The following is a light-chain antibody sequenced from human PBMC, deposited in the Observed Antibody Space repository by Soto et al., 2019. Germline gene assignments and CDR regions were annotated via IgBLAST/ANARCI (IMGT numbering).Light chain of an antibody. CDR2: EGS. J-gene: IGLJ6*01. Sequence: QSALTQPASVSGSPGQSITISCTGSNSDIGSYNFVSWYQQYPGKAPKLIIYEGSKWPSGVSLRFSGSKADNTASLTISGLLAEDEADYYCCSYAGDTTYVFGSGTKLTVL. V-gene: IGLV2-23*01. CDR3: CSYAGDTTYV. CDR1: NSDIGSYNF.